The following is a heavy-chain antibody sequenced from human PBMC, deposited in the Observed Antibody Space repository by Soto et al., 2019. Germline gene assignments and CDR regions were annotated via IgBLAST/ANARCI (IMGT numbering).Heavy chain of an antibody. CDR3: ARESFFFQAKDSIRYTVPVSAFLLNRSSDL. CDR2: IKEDGREK. Sequence: KVLEWLANIKEDGREKCYVDSVKGRSTISRDNAKNSLYLQMNSLRAEDTAVYYCARESFFFQAKDSIRYTVPVSAFLLNRSSDL. J-gene: IGHJ2*01. D-gene: IGHD3-9*01. V-gene: IGHV3-7*01.